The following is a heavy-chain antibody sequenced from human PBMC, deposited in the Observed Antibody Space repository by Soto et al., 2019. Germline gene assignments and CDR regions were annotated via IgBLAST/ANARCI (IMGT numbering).Heavy chain of an antibody. CDR1: GFTFSSYS. Sequence: GGSLRLSCAASGFTFSSYSMNWVRQAPGKGLEWVSYISSSSSTIYYADSVKGRFTISRDNAKNSLYLQMNSLRAEDTAVYYCATAAIFHYDSSGPILDYWGQGTLVTVSS. V-gene: IGHV3-48*04. J-gene: IGHJ4*02. CDR2: ISSSSSTI. CDR3: ATAAIFHYDSSGPILDY. D-gene: IGHD3-22*01.